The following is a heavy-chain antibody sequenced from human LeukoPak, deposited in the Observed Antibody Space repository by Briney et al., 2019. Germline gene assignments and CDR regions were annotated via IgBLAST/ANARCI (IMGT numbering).Heavy chain of an antibody. D-gene: IGHD3-22*01. CDR2: IWFDGVNK. CDR3: AKTETIYDSSGYYPYYFDY. J-gene: IGHJ4*02. Sequence: GGSLRLSCAASGFTFSAYGMHWVRQAPGKGLEWVAVIWFDGVNKYYADSVKGRFTVSRDNSKNTLYLQMNSLRAEDTAVYYCAKTETIYDSSGYYPYYFDYWGQGTLVTVSS. CDR1: GFTFSAYG. V-gene: IGHV3-33*06.